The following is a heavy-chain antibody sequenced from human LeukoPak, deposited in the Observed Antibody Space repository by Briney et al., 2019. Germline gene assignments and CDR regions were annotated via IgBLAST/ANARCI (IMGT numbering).Heavy chain of an antibody. V-gene: IGHV1-69*01. J-gene: IGHJ3*02. Sequence: ASVKVSXKASGGTFSSYAISWVRQAPGQGLEWMGGIIPIFGTANYAQKFQGRVTITADESTSTAYMELSSLRSEDTAVYYCASLVAVAATGAFDIWGQGTMVTASS. CDR2: IIPIFGTA. CDR1: GGTFSSYA. CDR3: ASLVAVAATGAFDI. D-gene: IGHD6-19*01.